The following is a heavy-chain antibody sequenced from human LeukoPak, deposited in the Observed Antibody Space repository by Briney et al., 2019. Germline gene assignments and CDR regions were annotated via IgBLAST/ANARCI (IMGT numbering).Heavy chain of an antibody. CDR2: IYPYTGAT. V-gene: IGHV1-2*02. J-gene: IGHJ4*02. D-gene: IGHD3-10*01. CDR3: ARDGPAQMVDFDY. Sequence: SVKVSCKASGYTFSGTGWYLYWLRQAPGQGLECMGWIYPYTGATHYAQKFQGRVAMTRDTSISTAYMELSRLRPDDTAVYYCARDGPAQMVDFDYWGQGTLVTVSS. CDR1: GYTFSGTGWY.